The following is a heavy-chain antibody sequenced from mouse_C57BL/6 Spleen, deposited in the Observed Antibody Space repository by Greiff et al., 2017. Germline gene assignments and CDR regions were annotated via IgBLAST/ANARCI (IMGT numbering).Heavy chain of an antibody. J-gene: IGHJ1*03. CDR3: ARRRYDYSYWYFDV. D-gene: IGHD2-4*01. CDR1: GYTFTSYW. CDR2: IDPSDSYT. Sequence: QVQLQQPGAELVRPGTSVKLFCKASGYTFTSYWMHWVKQRPGQGLEWIGVIDPSDSYTNYNQKFKGKATLTVDTSSSTAYMQLSSLTSEDSAVYYCARRRYDYSYWYFDVWGTGTTVTVSS. V-gene: IGHV1-59*01.